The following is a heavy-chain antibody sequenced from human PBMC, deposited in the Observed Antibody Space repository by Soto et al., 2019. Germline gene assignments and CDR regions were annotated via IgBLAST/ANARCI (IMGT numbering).Heavy chain of an antibody. D-gene: IGHD2-2*01. J-gene: IGHJ4*02. CDR2: ISSSSSYI. Sequence: EVQLVESGGGLVKPGGSLRLSCAASGFTFSSYSMNWVRQAPGKGLEWVSSISSSSSYIYYADSVKGRFTISRDNAKNSLYLQMNSLRAEDTAVYYCARDKADIVVVPAAWWGPPDYSGQVTLVTVAS. CDR3: ARDKADIVVVPAAWWGPPDY. CDR1: GFTFSSYS. V-gene: IGHV3-21*01.